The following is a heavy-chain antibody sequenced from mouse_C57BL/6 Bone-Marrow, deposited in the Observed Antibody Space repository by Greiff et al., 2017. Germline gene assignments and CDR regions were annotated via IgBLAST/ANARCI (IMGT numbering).Heavy chain of an antibody. CDR3: ARKRGFITTGGAMDY. V-gene: IGHV1-55*01. CDR1: GYTFTSYW. J-gene: IGHJ4*01. CDR2: IYPGSGST. D-gene: IGHD1-1*01. Sequence: VQLQQPGAELVKPGASVKMSCKASGYTFTSYWITWVKQRPGQGLEWIGDIYPGSGSTNYNEKFKSKATLTVDTSSSTAYMQLSSLTSEYSAVYYCARKRGFITTGGAMDYWGQGTSVTVSS.